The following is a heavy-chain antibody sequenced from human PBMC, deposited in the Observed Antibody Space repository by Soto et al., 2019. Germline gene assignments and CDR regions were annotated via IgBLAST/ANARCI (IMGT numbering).Heavy chain of an antibody. J-gene: IGHJ6*03. D-gene: IGHD2-15*01. CDR1: GFSLSTSGVG. V-gene: IGHV2-5*02. CDR3: AHSGCSGGSCYSDYYYYYYMDV. Sequence: SGPTRVNPTQTLTLTCTFSGFSLSTSGVGVGWIRQPPGKALEWLALIYWDDDKRYSPSLKSRLTITKDTSKNQVVLTMTNMDPVDTATYYCAHSGCSGGSCYSDYYYYYYMDVWGKGTTVSVS. CDR2: IYWDDDK.